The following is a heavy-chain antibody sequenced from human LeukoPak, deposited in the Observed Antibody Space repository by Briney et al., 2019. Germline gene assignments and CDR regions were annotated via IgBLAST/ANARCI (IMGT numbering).Heavy chain of an antibody. D-gene: IGHD5-24*01. J-gene: IGHJ4*02. CDR1: GFTFSRSW. CDR2: IKEDGSQT. CDR3: ARDQGWLQFDY. Sequence: PGGSLRLSCTASGFTFSRSWMDWVRQAPGKGLEWVSNIKEDGSQTYYMDSVRGRFTISRDNAKNSLYLQMNSLRDEDTAVYYCARDQGWLQFDYWGPGALATVSA. V-gene: IGHV3-7*01.